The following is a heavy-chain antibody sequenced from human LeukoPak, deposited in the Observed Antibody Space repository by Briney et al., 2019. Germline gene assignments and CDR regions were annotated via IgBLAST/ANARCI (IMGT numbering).Heavy chain of an antibody. CDR1: GGSISSGGYY. J-gene: IGHJ4*02. D-gene: IGHD5-18*01. Sequence: KSSETLSHTCTVSGGSISSGGYYWSWIRQHPGKGLEWIGYIYYSGSTYYNPSLKSRVTISVDTSKNQFSLKLSSVTAADTAVYYCARLSVGGYSYGTIRKTFDYWGQGTLVTVSS. CDR2: IYYSGST. CDR3: ARLSVGGYSYGTIRKTFDY. V-gene: IGHV4-31*03.